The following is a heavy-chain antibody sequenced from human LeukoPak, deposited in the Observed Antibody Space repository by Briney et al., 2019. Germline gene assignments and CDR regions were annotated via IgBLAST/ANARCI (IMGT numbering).Heavy chain of an antibody. V-gene: IGHV3-23*01. J-gene: IGHJ4*02. Sequence: GGSLRLSCAASGFTFSSYAMSWVRQAPGKGLEWVSAISGSGGSTYYADSVKGRFTNSRDNSKNTLYLQMNSLRAEDTAVYYCAKDSNVLWFGEGPNWGQGTLVTVSS. CDR1: GFTFSSYA. D-gene: IGHD3-10*01. CDR3: AKDSNVLWFGEGPN. CDR2: ISGSGGST.